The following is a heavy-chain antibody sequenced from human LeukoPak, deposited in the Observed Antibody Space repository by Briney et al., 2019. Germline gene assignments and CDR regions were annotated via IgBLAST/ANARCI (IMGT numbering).Heavy chain of an antibody. D-gene: IGHD3-16*01. Sequence: GGSLRLSCAASGVTSSSYDMNWVRQAPGKGLEWVSFISGSGTTTYYADSVKGRFTISGDYSKNSLYLQMNSLRAEDTAVYYCARDLVSGAYTFDIWGQGTMVTVSS. CDR2: ISGSGTTT. J-gene: IGHJ3*02. V-gene: IGHV3-48*03. CDR1: GVTSSSYD. CDR3: ARDLVSGAYTFDI.